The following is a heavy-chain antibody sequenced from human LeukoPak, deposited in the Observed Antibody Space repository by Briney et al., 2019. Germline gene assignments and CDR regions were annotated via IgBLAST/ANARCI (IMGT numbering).Heavy chain of an antibody. CDR1: GFTFSSYG. D-gene: IGHD6-13*01. CDR3: ARGAEGIAATDSNFDY. J-gene: IGHJ4*02. V-gene: IGHV3-30*02. Sequence: GGSLRLSCAASGFTFSSYGIHWVRQAPGKGLEWVAFIRYDGSNKYHADSVKGRFTISRDNSKNTVYLQMNSLRAEDTAVYYCARGAEGIAATDSNFDYWGQGTLVTVSS. CDR2: IRYDGSNK.